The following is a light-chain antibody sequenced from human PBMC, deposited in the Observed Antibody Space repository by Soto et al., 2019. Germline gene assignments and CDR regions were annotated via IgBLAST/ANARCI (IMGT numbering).Light chain of an antibody. V-gene: IGKV3-20*01. J-gene: IGKJ1*01. Sequence: EIVLTQSPGTLSLSPGERATLSCRASQSVSSSFLAWYQQKPGLAPRLLIYGASSRATGIPDRFSGSGSGTDFTLTISRLEPEDFAVYYCQQYGRSPWTFGQGTKVEIK. CDR2: GAS. CDR1: QSVSSSF. CDR3: QQYGRSPWT.